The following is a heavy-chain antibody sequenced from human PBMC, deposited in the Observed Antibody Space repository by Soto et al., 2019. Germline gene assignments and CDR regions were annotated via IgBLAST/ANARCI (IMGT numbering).Heavy chain of an antibody. CDR1: GFTFSTYA. CDR2: ISYDGTNK. V-gene: IGHV3-30-3*01. J-gene: IGHJ4*02. CDR3: ERDGASY. Sequence: QVQLVESGGGVVQPGRSLRLSCVASGFTFSTYAMHWLRQAPGKGLEWGAVISYDGTNKYYADALKGRFTIARDNSKNTLYLQMNSRRAEDTAPFYCERDGASYWGQGTPVIVSS. D-gene: IGHD3-16*01.